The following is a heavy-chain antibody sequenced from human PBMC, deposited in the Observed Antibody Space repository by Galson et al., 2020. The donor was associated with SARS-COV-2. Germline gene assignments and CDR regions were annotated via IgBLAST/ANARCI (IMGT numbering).Heavy chain of an antibody. V-gene: IGHV3-30*18. Sequence: GGSLRLSCAASGFTFSSYGMHWVRQAPGKGLEWVAVISYDGSNKYYADSVKARFTISRDNSKNTLYLQMNSLRAEDTAVYYCAKALGEYCSGGSGYGALIDYWGQGTLVTVSS. CDR1: GFTFSSYG. J-gene: IGHJ4*02. D-gene: IGHD2-15*01. CDR3: AKALGEYCSGGSGYGALIDY. CDR2: ISYDGSNK.